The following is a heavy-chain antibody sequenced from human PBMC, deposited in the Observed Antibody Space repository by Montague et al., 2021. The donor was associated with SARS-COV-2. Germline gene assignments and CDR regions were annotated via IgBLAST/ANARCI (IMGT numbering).Heavy chain of an antibody. J-gene: IGHJ5*02. CDR3: ARRLTMVRGVTKRNNWFDP. D-gene: IGHD3-10*01. Sequence: SETLSLTCAVSGGSISSDNWCCWVRQAPGRGLVWIGEFFHSGSTXYNPSRKSRVTTSVDKTKNDFSLQLSPVTAADTAMYYCARRLTMVRGVTKRNNWFDPWGWGILVTVSS. V-gene: IGHV4-4*02. CDR2: FFHSGST. CDR1: GGSISSDNW.